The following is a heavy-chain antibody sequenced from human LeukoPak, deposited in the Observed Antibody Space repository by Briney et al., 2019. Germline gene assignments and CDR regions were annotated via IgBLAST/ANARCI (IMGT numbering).Heavy chain of an antibody. D-gene: IGHD6-13*01. CDR3: ARWRGYSSGWSGPFDD. J-gene: IGHJ4*02. CDR2: IDAKSGGT. Sequence: ASVKVSCKASGYTFTGHYMHWVRQVPGQGLEWMGWIDAKSGGTKYAQRFQGRVTMTRDTSINTGYMELSSLTSDDTAVYYCARWRGYSSGWSGPFDDWGQGTLVTVSS. V-gene: IGHV1-2*02. CDR1: GYTFTGHY.